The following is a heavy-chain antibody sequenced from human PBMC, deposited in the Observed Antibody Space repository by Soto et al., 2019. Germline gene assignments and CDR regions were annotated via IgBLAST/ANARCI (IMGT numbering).Heavy chain of an antibody. Sequence: SETLSLTCTVSGDPIRNYYWNWIRQPAGKGLEWIGRVYNSGYTNYNPSLKSRVTMSMDTSKNQFSLKLSSVTAADAAVYFCARDVPYSSSWFDPWGQGTLVTVSS. CDR1: GDPIRNYY. CDR3: ARDVPYSSSWFDP. CDR2: VYNSGYT. J-gene: IGHJ5*02. V-gene: IGHV4-4*07. D-gene: IGHD4-4*01.